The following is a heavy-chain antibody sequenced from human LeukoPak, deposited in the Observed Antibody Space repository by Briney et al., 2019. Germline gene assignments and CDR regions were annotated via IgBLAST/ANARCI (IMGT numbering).Heavy chain of an antibody. D-gene: IGHD5-18*01. J-gene: IGHJ5*02. CDR1: GFTFGSYA. V-gene: IGHV3-30*04. CDR3: ARVASAQLWYNWFDP. Sequence: PGGSLRLSCAASGFTFGSYAMHWVRRAPGEGLEWGAFISYDGRNKYHADSVKGRFTISRDNSKNTLYLQMNSLRAEDTAVYYCARVASAQLWYNWFDPWGQGTQVTVSS. CDR2: ISYDGRNK.